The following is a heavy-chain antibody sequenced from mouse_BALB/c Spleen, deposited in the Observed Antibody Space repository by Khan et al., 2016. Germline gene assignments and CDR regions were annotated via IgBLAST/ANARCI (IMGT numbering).Heavy chain of an antibody. J-gene: IGHJ3*01. CDR3: ASSQVRLRVAY. D-gene: IGHD1-2*01. Sequence: QVQLKQSGPELVKPGASVKISCKASGYTFTDHYVNWMKQTPGQGLEWIGWIYPGSGNTKYNENFKGKATLTVDTSSSTAYMQLSSLTSEDTAVXFSASSQVRLRVAYWGQGTLVTVSA. V-gene: IGHV1-84*02. CDR1: GYTFTDHY. CDR2: IYPGSGNT.